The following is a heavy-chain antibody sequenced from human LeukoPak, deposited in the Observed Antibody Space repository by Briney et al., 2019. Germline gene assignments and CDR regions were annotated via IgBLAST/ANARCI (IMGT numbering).Heavy chain of an antibody. CDR3: ARDQALYGNGALNI. J-gene: IGHJ3*02. CDR2: ISYDEINK. V-gene: IGHV3-30-3*01. D-gene: IGHD2-8*01. Sequence: GGSLRLSCAASGFTFSSYAMHWVRQAPGKGLEWVAVISYDEINKYYADSVKGRFTISRDNSKNTLYMQMNSLRAEDTAVYYCARDQALYGNGALNIWGQGTLATVSS. CDR1: GFTFSSYA.